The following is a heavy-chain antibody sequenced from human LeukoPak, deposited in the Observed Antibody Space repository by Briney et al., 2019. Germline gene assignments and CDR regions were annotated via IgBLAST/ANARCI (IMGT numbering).Heavy chain of an antibody. CDR1: GFTVSSNY. CDR3: ASEIITIFGVVTFDY. Sequence: QPGGSLRLSCAASGFTVSSNYMSWVRQAPGKGLEWVSVIYSGGSTYYADSVKGRFTISRDNSKNTLYLQMNSLRAEDTAVYYCASEIITIFGVVTFDYWGQGTLVTVSS. D-gene: IGHD3-3*01. J-gene: IGHJ4*02. V-gene: IGHV3-53*05. CDR2: IYSGGST.